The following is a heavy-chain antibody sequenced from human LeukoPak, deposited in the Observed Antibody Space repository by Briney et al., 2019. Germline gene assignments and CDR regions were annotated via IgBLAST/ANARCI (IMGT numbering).Heavy chain of an antibody. J-gene: IGHJ4*02. D-gene: IGHD2-21*02. CDR3: ARRYVPSGYDFRFCGGDCYFDY. CDR2: IYYSGST. CDR1: GGSISSGIYY. Sequence: SQTLSLTCTVSGGSISSGIYYWTRIRQHPGKGLEWIGYIYYSGSTYYNPSLKSRVTISVDTSKNQFSLKLSSVTAADTAVYYCARRYVPSGYDFRFCGGDCYFDYWGQGTLVTVSS. V-gene: IGHV4-30-4*08.